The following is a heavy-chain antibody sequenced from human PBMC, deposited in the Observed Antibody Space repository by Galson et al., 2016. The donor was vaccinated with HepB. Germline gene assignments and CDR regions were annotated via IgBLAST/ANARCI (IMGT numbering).Heavy chain of an antibody. V-gene: IGHV3-7*01. Sequence: SLRLSCAASGFIFRNYWMTWVRQAPGKGLEWVANINRDGSEKYYMHSVGGRFTISRDSAKNLVFLQMKSLRAEDTAVYHCARAMSGSYDFWGQGIQVTASS. J-gene: IGHJ4*02. CDR2: INRDGSEK. D-gene: IGHD1-26*01. CDR3: ARAMSGSYDF. CDR1: GFIFRNYW.